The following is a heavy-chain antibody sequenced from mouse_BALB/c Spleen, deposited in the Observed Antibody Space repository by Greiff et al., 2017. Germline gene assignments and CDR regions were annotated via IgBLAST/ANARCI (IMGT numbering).Heavy chain of an antibody. J-gene: IGHJ4*01. Sequence: VQLQQSGPGLVQPSQSLSITCTVSGFSLTSYGVHWVRQSPGKGLEWLGVIWSGGSTDYNAAFISRLSISKDNSKIQVFFKMNSLQANDTAIYYCARKVFTTVVADYAMDYWGQGTSVTVSS. CDR3: ARKVFTTVVADYAMDY. CDR2: IWSGGST. V-gene: IGHV2-2*02. CDR1: GFSLTSYG. D-gene: IGHD1-1*01.